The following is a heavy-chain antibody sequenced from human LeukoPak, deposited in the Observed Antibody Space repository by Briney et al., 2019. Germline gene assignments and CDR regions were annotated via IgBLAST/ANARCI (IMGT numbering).Heavy chain of an antibody. V-gene: IGHV4-59*01. CDR3: ARATGGL. Sequence: PSETLSLTCTVSGGSISSYYWSWIRQPPGKGLEWIGYIYYSGSTNYNPSLKSRVTISVDTSKNQFSLKLSSVTAADTAVYYCARATGGLWGQGTLVTVSS. CDR2: IYYSGST. CDR1: GGSISSYY. J-gene: IGHJ4*02. D-gene: IGHD4-23*01.